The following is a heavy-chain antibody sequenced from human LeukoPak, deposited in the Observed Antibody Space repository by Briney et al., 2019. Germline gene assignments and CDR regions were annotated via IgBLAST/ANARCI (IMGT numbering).Heavy chain of an antibody. V-gene: IGHV1-8*02. CDR3: ARAPYRRNGMDV. D-gene: IGHD2-2*01. CDR2: INPNSGNT. J-gene: IGHJ6*02. Sequence: GASVKVFCKASGYTFTGYYMHWVRQAPGQGLEWMGWINPNSGNTGYAQKFQGRVTMTRNTSISTAYMELSSLRSEDTAVYYCARAPYRRNGMDVWGQGTTVTVSS. CDR1: GYTFTGYY.